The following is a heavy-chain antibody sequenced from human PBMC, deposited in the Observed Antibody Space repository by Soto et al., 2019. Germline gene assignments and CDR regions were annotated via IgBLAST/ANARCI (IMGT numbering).Heavy chain of an antibody. CDR2: MNPNSGNT. CDR3: ARMATSGTLNWFDP. Sequence: ASVKVSCKASGYTFGNNDISWVRQATGQGLEWMGWMNPNSGNTGYAQKFQGRVTMTRNTSMTTAYLELSSLRSDDTAIYYCARMATSGTLNWFDPWGQGTLATVSS. J-gene: IGHJ5*02. V-gene: IGHV1-8*01. CDR1: GYTFGNND.